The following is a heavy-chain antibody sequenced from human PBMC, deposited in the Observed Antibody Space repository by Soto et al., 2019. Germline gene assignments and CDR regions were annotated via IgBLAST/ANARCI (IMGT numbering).Heavy chain of an antibody. J-gene: IGHJ6*02. CDR2: ISAYNGNT. CDR3: ARDLGSKLVHCNNGVCRGRSGMHV. D-gene: IGHD2-8*01. Sequence: SVKVSCKASGYTFTSYGISWVRQAPGQGLEWMGWISAYNGNTNYAQKLQGRVTMTTDTSTSTAYMELRSLRSDDTAVYYCARDLGSKLVHCNNGVCRGRSGMHVWG. CDR1: GYTFTSYG. V-gene: IGHV1-18*01.